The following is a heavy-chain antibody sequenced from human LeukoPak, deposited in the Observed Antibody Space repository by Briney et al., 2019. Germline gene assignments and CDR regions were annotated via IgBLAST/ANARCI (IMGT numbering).Heavy chain of an antibody. J-gene: IGHJ5*02. Sequence: GASVKVSCKASGFTFSDSAVQWVRQARGQSPEWIGYIVVGSGSTVYAQKFQQRVTMTRDLSTYTAYMELSSLRSEDTAVYYCAAGQAPTDPYMWVDPWGQGTQVIVSS. CDR3: AAGQAPTDPYMWVDP. CDR2: IVVGSGST. V-gene: IGHV1-58*01. D-gene: IGHD2-21*02. CDR1: GFTFSDSA.